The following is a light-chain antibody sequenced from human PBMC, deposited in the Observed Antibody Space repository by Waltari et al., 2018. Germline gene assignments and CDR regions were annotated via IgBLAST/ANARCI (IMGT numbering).Light chain of an antibody. Sequence: QSALTQPRSVSGSPGQSVTISCTATISDVRNYNYVSWYQQHPGKAPKLIIYEVTKRPSGVPDRLSGSKSGNTASLTISGLQAEDEADYYCCSYAGRYTFVFGTGTKVTVL. V-gene: IGLV2-11*01. CDR3: CSYAGRYTFV. J-gene: IGLJ1*01. CDR1: ISDVRNYNY. CDR2: EVT.